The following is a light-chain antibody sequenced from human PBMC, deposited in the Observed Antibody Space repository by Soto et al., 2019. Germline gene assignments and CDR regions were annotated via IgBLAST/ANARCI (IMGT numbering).Light chain of an antibody. V-gene: IGKV3-15*01. CDR3: QQYKDWPT. J-gene: IGKJ1*01. CDR1: QTISSY. Sequence: DIVMTQSPATLSVSPGERATLSCRASQTISSYLAWYQQRPGQAPRLLIYGASTRDTGIPARFSGSGSGTEFTLTISSLQSEDFAVYYCQQYKDWPTFGQGTKVEVK. CDR2: GAS.